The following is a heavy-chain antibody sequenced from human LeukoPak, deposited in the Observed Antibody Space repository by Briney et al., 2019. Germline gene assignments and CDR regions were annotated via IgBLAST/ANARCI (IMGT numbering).Heavy chain of an antibody. V-gene: IGHV4-4*07. D-gene: IGHD3-10*01. CDR2: IYSTGST. J-gene: IGHJ4*02. CDR3: ARHYGLDYFDY. CDR1: GGSISSYY. Sequence: SETLSLTCTVSGGSISSYYWSWIRQPAGKGLEWIGRIYSTGSTSYNVSLESRVTMSLDMSKNQFSLKLNSVIAADTAVYYCARHYGLDYFDYWGQGTLVTVSS.